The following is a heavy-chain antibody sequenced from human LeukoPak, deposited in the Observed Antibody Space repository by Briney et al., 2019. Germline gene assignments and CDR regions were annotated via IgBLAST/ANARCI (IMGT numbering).Heavy chain of an antibody. J-gene: IGHJ4*02. CDR2: ISYDGSNK. Sequence: PGGSLRHSCAASGFTFSSYAMHWVRQAPGKGLEWVAVISYDGSNKYYADSVKGRFTISRDNSKNTLYLQMNSLRAEDTALYYCAKGYSSSWYYFDYWGQGTLVTVSS. CDR1: GFTFSSYA. V-gene: IGHV3-30-3*01. CDR3: AKGYSSSWYYFDY. D-gene: IGHD6-13*01.